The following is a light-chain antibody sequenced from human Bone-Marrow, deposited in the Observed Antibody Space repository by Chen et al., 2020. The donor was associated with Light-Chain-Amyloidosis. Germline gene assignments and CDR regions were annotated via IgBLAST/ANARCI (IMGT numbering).Light chain of an antibody. CDR3: QSYQGSSQGV. CDR1: SGSIATNY. J-gene: IGLJ3*02. Sequence: NFMLTQPHSVAESPGKTVIISCTRSSGSIATNYVQWYQQRPGRSPTTVIYEDDQRPSGVPDRFSGSIDRSSNSASLTISGLKTEDEADYYCQSYQGSSQGVFGGGTKLTVL. V-gene: IGLV6-57*01. CDR2: EDD.